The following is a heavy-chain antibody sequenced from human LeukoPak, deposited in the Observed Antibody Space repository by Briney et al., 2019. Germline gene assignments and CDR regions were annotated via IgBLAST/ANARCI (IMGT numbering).Heavy chain of an antibody. D-gene: IGHD3-3*01. CDR3: ARGDGDDFWSGYYTLDY. Sequence: GGSLRLSFAASGFTFSSYAMHWVRQAPGKGLEWVAVISYDGSNKYYADSVKGRFTISRDNSKNTLYLQMNSLRAEDTAVYYCARGDGDDFWSGYYTLDYWGQGTLVTVSS. V-gene: IGHV3-30-3*01. CDR1: GFTFSSYA. J-gene: IGHJ4*02. CDR2: ISYDGSNK.